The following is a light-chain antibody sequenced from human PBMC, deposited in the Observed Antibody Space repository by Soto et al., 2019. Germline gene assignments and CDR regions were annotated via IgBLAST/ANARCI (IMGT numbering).Light chain of an antibody. V-gene: IGKV2D-29*01. Sequence: VMTQTPLSLSVTPGQPASISCKSSQSLLHSDGKQYLYWYLQKPGQAPQLLMYEVSNRFSGVPSRFSGSGSGSDFTLGISRVEADDVGYYYCMQTIQRRTFGQGTKVEIK. J-gene: IGKJ1*01. CDR1: QSLLHSDGKQY. CDR3: MQTIQRRT. CDR2: EVS.